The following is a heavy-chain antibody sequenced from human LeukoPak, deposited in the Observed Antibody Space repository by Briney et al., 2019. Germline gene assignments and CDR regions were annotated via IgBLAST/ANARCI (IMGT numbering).Heavy chain of an antibody. D-gene: IGHD3-9*01. CDR2: INHSGST. V-gene: IGHV4-34*01. CDR3: ARVEGKYDILTGYPVYYFDY. CDR1: GGSFSGYY. J-gene: IGHJ4*02. Sequence: SETLSLTCAVYGGSFSGYYWSWIRQPPGKGLEWIGEINHSGSTNYNPSLKSRVTISVDTSKNQFSLKLSSVTAADTAVYYCARVEGKYDILTGYPVYYFDYWGQGTLVTVSS.